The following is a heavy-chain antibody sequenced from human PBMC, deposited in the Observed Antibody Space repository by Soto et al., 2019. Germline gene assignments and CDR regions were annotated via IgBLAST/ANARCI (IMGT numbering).Heavy chain of an antibody. J-gene: IGHJ3*02. V-gene: IGHV1-69*08. CDR1: GGTFSSYT. D-gene: IGHD3-9*01. Sequence: QVQLVQSGAGVKKPGSSVKVSCKASGGTFSSYTISWVRQAPGQGLEWMGRIIPILGIANYAQKFQGRVTITADKSTSTAYMELSSLRSEDTAVYYCARDRSTHYDILTGDAFDIWGQGTMVTVSS. CDR2: IIPILGIA. CDR3: ARDRSTHYDILTGDAFDI.